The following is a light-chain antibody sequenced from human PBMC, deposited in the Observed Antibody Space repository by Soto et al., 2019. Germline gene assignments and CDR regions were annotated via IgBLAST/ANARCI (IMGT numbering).Light chain of an antibody. CDR2: DVS. CDR3: QQRSKWPVT. V-gene: IGKV3-11*01. J-gene: IGKJ4*01. Sequence: VVLTQSPATLSLSPGERATLSCRASQSISEFLAWYQQKPGQAPRLLIYDVSNRATGIPARFSGSGSGTDFTLTISSLEAEDFALYYCQQRSKWPVTFGGGTKVDIK. CDR1: QSISEF.